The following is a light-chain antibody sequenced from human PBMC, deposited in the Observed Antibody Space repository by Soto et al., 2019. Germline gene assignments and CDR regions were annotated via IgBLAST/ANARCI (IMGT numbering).Light chain of an antibody. Sequence: EIVLTQSPGTLSLSPGERATLSCRASESIDNNFLAWYQQKPGQAPRFLIYHASSRATGIPNRFSGSGSGTDFTLTISRLEPEDFAVYYCQQYGSAPPTFGPGTKVYVK. CDR3: QQYGSAPPT. J-gene: IGKJ3*01. CDR2: HAS. CDR1: ESIDNNF. V-gene: IGKV3-20*01.